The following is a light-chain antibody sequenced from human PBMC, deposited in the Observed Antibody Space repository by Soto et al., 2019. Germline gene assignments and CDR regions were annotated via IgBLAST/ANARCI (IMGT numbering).Light chain of an antibody. Sequence: QSVLTQPPSASGSPGQSVTISCTGTTGDIGFYNYVSWYQRYPGKAPKLIIFEVNKRPSGVPDRFSGSKSGNTASLTVSGLQADDEADYYCSSYADDNIFVFGTGTKVTVL. J-gene: IGLJ1*01. CDR2: EVN. V-gene: IGLV2-8*01. CDR3: SSYADDNIFV. CDR1: TGDIGFYNY.